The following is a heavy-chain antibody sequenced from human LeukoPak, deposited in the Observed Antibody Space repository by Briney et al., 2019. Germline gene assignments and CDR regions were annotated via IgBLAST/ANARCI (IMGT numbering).Heavy chain of an antibody. Sequence: SETLSLTCTVSGGSISSYYWSWIRQPPGKGLEWIGYIYYSGSTNYNPSLKGRVTISVDTSKNQFSLKLSSVTAADTAVYYCARHYSGYDLALYYFDYWGQGTLVTVSS. D-gene: IGHD5-12*01. J-gene: IGHJ4*02. V-gene: IGHV4-59*08. CDR1: GGSISSYY. CDR2: IYYSGST. CDR3: ARHYSGYDLALYYFDY.